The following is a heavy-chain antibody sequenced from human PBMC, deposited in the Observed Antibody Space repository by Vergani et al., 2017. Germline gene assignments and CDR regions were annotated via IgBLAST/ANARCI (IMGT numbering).Heavy chain of an antibody. V-gene: IGHV3-30*02. D-gene: IGHD3-22*01. J-gene: IGHJ6*02. CDR3: AKEGGYYDSSGWLSMDV. CDR2: IRYDGSNK. CDR1: GFTFSSYG. Sequence: QVQLVESGGGVVQHGGSLRLSCAASGFTFSSYGMHWVRQAPGKGLEWVAFIRYDGSNKYYADSVKGRFTISRDNSKNTLYLQMNSLRAEDTAVYYCAKEGGYYDSSGWLSMDVWGQGTTVTVSS.